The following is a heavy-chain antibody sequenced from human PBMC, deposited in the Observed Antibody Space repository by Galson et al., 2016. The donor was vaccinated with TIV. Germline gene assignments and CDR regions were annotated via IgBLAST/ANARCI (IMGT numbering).Heavy chain of an antibody. CDR3: ARDFHSSGPSEETDAFDI. V-gene: IGHV1-69*06. Sequence: SVKVSCKASGGTFSSYGISWVRQAPGQGLEWMGGIIPIYGTINYAQKFQDRLTITADTSTTTAYMELSSLRSEDTAVYYCARDFHSSGPSEETDAFDIWGQGATVTVSS. J-gene: IGHJ3*02. D-gene: IGHD3-22*01. CDR2: IIPIYGTI. CDR1: GGTFSSYG.